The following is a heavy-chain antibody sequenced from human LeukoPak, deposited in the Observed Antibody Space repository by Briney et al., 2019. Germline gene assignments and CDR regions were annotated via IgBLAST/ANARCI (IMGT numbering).Heavy chain of an antibody. Sequence: GGSLRLSCAASGFTFSSYWMSWVRQAPGKGLEWVSAISGSGGSTYYADSVKGRFTISRDNSKNTLYLQMNSLRAEDTAVYYCAKAQWLVLFPFDYWGQGTLVTVSS. J-gene: IGHJ4*02. CDR1: GFTFSSYW. CDR3: AKAQWLVLFPFDY. D-gene: IGHD6-19*01. CDR2: ISGSGGST. V-gene: IGHV3-23*01.